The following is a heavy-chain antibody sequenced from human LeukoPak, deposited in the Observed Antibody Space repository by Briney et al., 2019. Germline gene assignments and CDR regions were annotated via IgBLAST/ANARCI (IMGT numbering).Heavy chain of an antibody. V-gene: IGHV3-33*01. Sequence: GGSLRLSCAASGFTFSSYGMHWVRQAPGKGLEWVAVIWYDGSNKYYADSVKGRFTISRDNSKNTLYLQMNSLRAEDTAVYYCARKDYYDSSGYSSYYYGMDVWGQGTTVTVSS. CDR3: ARKDYYDSSGYSSYYYGMDV. J-gene: IGHJ6*02. D-gene: IGHD3-22*01. CDR1: GFTFSSYG. CDR2: IWYDGSNK.